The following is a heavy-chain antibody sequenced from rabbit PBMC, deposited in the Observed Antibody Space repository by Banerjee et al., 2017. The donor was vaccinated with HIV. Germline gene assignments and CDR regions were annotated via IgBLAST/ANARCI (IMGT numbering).Heavy chain of an antibody. CDR2: IDTGSSGFT. J-gene: IGHJ6*01. Sequence: QSLEESGGDLVKPGASLTLTCTASGVSFSVSSYMCWVRQAPGKGLEWIACIDTGSSGFTYFATWAKGRFTCSKTSSTTVTLQMTRLTAAVTATYFCARDTSSSFSSYGMDLWGPGTLVTVS. CDR1: GVSFSVSSY. CDR3: ARDTSSSFSSYGMDL. V-gene: IGHV1S40*01. D-gene: IGHD1-1*01.